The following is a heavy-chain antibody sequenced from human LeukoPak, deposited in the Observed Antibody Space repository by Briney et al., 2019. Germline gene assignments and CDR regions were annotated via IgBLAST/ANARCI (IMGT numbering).Heavy chain of an antibody. CDR1: GFNFSIYP. CDR3: AKGTFDWSSPLYFDS. J-gene: IGHJ4*02. D-gene: IGHD3-9*01. V-gene: IGHV3-23*01. Sequence: GGSLRLSCTTSGFNFSIYPMTWVRQAPGKGLEWVSAISGSGGSTYYADSVKGRFAISRDNSKNTLYLQMNSLGVEDTAVYYCAKGTFDWSSPLYFDSWGQGILVTVSS. CDR2: ISGSGGST.